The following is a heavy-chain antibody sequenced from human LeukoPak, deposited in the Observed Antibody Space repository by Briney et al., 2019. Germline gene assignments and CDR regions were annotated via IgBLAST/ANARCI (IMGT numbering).Heavy chain of an antibody. J-gene: IGHJ3*02. V-gene: IGHV3-20*04. CDR3: AREVPKAYCGGDCYHGGAFDI. D-gene: IGHD2-21*02. CDR1: GFTFRSYE. CDR2: INWNGGST. Sequence: GGSLRLSCEDSGFTFRSYEMNWVRQAPGKGLEWVSGINWNGGSTGYADSVKGRFTISRDNAKNSLYLQMNSLRAEDTAVYYCAREVPKAYCGGDCYHGGAFDIWGQGTMVTVSS.